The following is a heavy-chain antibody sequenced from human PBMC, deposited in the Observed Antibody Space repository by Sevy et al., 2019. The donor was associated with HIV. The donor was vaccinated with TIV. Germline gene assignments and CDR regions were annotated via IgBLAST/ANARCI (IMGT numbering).Heavy chain of an antibody. Sequence: GGSLRLSCAASGFTFGSSAMTWVRQAPGKGLEWVSAITSNGGSTFYADSVKGRFTISRDISQNTLFLQMSSLRAEDTAVYYCAKCLTPVTNRRSFDPWGQGTLVTVSS. J-gene: IGHJ5*02. CDR3: AKCLTPVTNRRSFDP. D-gene: IGHD4-17*01. CDR2: ITSNGGST. V-gene: IGHV3-23*01. CDR1: GFTFGSSA.